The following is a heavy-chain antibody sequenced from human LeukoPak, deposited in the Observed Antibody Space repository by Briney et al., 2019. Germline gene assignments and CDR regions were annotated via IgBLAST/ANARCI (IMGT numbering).Heavy chain of an antibody. D-gene: IGHD6-13*01. V-gene: IGHV4-59*01. Sequence: PSETLSLTCTVSGGSISSYYWSWIRQPPGKGLEWIGYIYYSGSTNYNPSLKSRVTISVDTSKNQFSLKLSSVTAADTAVYYCARGSYSSSWYPWGQGTLVTVSS. CDR1: GGSISSYY. J-gene: IGHJ5*02. CDR2: IYYSGST. CDR3: ARGSYSSSWYP.